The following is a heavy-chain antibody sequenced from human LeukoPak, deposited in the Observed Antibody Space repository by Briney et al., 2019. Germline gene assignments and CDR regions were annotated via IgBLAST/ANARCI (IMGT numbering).Heavy chain of an antibody. CDR1: GYTFTSYG. CDR2: INAYNGNT. V-gene: IGHV1-18*01. D-gene: IGHD1-26*01. Sequence: ASVKVSCKASGYTFTSYGFSWVRQAPGQGLEWMGWINAYNGNTNYAQKLQGRVTMTTDTSTSTAYMELRSLRSDDTAVYYCARWDGLSAGATGEFDYWGQGTLVTVSS. J-gene: IGHJ4*02. CDR3: ARWDGLSAGATGEFDY.